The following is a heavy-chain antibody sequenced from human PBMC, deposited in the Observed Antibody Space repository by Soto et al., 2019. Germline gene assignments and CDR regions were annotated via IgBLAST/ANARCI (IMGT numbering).Heavy chain of an antibody. CDR3: ARAPQNSTYYDFWSGYESYYYFDY. CDR1: GGTFSSYA. V-gene: IGHV1-69*01. J-gene: IGHJ4*02. CDR2: IIPIFGTA. Sequence: QVQLVQSGAEVKKPGSSVKVSCKASGGTFSSYAISWVRQAPGQGLEWMGGIIPIFGTANYAQKFQGTLTITADESTSTAYMELSSLRSEDTALYYCARAPQNSTYYDFWSGYESYYYFDYWGQGTLVTVSS. D-gene: IGHD3-3*01.